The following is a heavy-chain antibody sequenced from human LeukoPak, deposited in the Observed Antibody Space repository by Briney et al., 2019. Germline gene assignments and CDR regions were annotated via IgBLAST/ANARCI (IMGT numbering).Heavy chain of an antibody. CDR2: ISYDGSNK. Sequence: GGSLRLSCAASGSTFSSYGMHWVRQAPGKGLEWVAVISYDGSNKYYADSVKGRFTISRDNSKNTLYLQMNSLRAEDTAVYYCAKVAYYYGSGSYYNLDYWGQGTLVTVSS. V-gene: IGHV3-30*18. D-gene: IGHD3-10*01. J-gene: IGHJ4*02. CDR3: AKVAYYYGSGSYYNLDY. CDR1: GSTFSSYG.